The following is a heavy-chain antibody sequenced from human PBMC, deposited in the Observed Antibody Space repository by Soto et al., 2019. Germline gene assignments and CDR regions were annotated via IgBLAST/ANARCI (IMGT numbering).Heavy chain of an antibody. CDR3: ARDRNGYNF. D-gene: IGHD5-12*01. Sequence: GSLRLSCAASGFTFSNYLMHWVRQVPGKGLVWVSRIDTDGTTTHYADSVKGRFTISRDNAKNTLYLQMNSLRVEDTAMYYCARDRNGYNFWGQGTMVTVSS. CDR2: IDTDGTTT. J-gene: IGHJ3*01. V-gene: IGHV3-74*01. CDR1: GFTFSNYL.